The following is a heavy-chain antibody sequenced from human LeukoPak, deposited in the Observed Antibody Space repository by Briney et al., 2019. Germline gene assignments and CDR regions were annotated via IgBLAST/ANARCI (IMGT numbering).Heavy chain of an antibody. CDR1: GFTFDSYG. J-gene: IGHJ1*01. CDR2: IWYDGSTQ. CDR3: ARDSAVTTAGYFQH. D-gene: IGHD6-19*01. Sequence: PGGSLRLSCAASGFTFDSYGLHWVRQAPGKGLEWVAVIWYDGSTQYYADSVKGRFTISRDNSKKTLYLQMNSLRAEDTALYYCARDSAVTTAGYFQHWGQGTLVTVSP. V-gene: IGHV3-33*01.